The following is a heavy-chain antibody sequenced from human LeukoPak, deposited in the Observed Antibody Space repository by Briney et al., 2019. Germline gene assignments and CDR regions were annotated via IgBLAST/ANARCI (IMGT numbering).Heavy chain of an antibody. CDR3: AKDNRRHYTSGPNPDSLH. D-gene: IGHD6-19*01. J-gene: IGHJ4*02. Sequence: PGRSLRLSCAGSGFIFNNYAMHWVRQPPGKGLEWVSGISGNSGSINYADSVKGRFTISRESAKNSLYLQMNSLRVEDTAFYYCAKDNRRHYTSGPNPDSLHWGQGALVTVSS. V-gene: IGHV3-9*01. CDR2: ISGNSGSI. CDR1: GFIFNNYA.